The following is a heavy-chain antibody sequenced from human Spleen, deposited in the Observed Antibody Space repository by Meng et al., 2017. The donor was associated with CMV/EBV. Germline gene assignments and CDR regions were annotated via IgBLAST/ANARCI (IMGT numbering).Heavy chain of an antibody. D-gene: IGHD1-26*01. CDR3: ARCRWEPYPGYYYYGMDV. J-gene: IGHJ6*02. V-gene: IGHV1-69*10. CDR1: GGTFSSYA. Sequence: SVKVSCKASGGTFSSYAISWVRQAPGQGLEWMGGIIPILGIANYAQKFQGRVTITADKSTSTAYMELSSLRSEDTAVYYCARCRWEPYPGYYYYGMDVWGQGTTVTVSS. CDR2: IIPILGIA.